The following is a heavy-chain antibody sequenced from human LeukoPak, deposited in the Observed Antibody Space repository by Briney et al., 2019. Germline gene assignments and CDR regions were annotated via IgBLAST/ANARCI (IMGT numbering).Heavy chain of an antibody. CDR2: IYYSGST. D-gene: IGHD3-22*01. V-gene: IGHV4-59*11. CDR3: ARVIPYEGFDY. Sequence: PSETLSLTCTVSGGSISSHYWSWIRQPPGKGLEWNGYIYYSGSTNYNPSLKSRVTISVDTSKNQFSLKLSSVTAADTAVYYCARVIPYEGFDYWGQGTLVTVSS. CDR1: GGSISSHY. J-gene: IGHJ4*02.